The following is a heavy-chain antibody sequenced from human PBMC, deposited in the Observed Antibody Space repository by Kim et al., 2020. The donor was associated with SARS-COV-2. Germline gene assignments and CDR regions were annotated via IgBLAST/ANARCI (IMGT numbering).Heavy chain of an antibody. CDR3: AKDLAYCSGGTCYGWY. J-gene: IGHJ4*02. CDR2: ISYDGSET. CDR1: AFTFSDFG. Sequence: GGSLRLSCAASAFTFSDFGMHWVRQAPGKGLEWVAVISYDGSETYYADSVKGRFTISRDNSKNTLYLQINSLRPEDTAVYYCAKDLAYCSGGTCYGWYWGQGTLVTVSA. D-gene: IGHD2-15*01. V-gene: IGHV3-30*18.